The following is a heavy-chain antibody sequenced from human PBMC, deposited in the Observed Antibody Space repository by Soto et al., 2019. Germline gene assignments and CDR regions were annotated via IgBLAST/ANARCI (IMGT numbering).Heavy chain of an antibody. CDR3: AKDTHDYSRPNWFDP. D-gene: IGHD4-4*01. CDR2: ISGSGGST. J-gene: IGHJ5*02. CDR1: GFTFSSYA. Sequence: GGSLRLSCAASGFTFSSYAMSWVRQAPGKGLEWVSAISGSGGSTYYADSVKGRFTISRDNSKNTLYLQMNSLRAEDTAVYYCAKDTHDYSRPNWFDPWGQGTLVTVSS. V-gene: IGHV3-23*01.